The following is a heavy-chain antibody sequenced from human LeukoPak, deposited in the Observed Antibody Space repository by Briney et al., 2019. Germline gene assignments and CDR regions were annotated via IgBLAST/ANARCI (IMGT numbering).Heavy chain of an antibody. CDR2: ISWNSGDI. D-gene: IGHD3-22*01. CDR1: GFSFGGYA. J-gene: IGHJ3*02. CDR3: AKDSGYYYLNDAFDI. Sequence: GGSLRLSCAASGFSFGGYALHWVRQAPGKGLEWVASISWNSGDIVHADSVKGRFTISRDNAKNSLYLQMNSLRAEDTALYYCAKDSGYYYLNDAFDIWGQGTMVTVSS. V-gene: IGHV3-9*01.